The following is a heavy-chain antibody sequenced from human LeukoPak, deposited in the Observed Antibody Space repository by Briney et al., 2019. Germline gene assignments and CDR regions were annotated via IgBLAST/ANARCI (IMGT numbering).Heavy chain of an antibody. J-gene: IGHJ3*01. CDR1: GYSFTNYW. CDR2: IYSGDSET. CDR3: ATTLYSGIYGDAFDV. D-gene: IGHD1-26*01. Sequence: GESLKISCEGSGYSFTNYWIGWVRQMPGKGLEWMGIIYSGDSETRYSPSFQGQVTISVDKSITTAYLQWTSLKASDTAKYYCATTLYSGIYGDAFDVWGQGTMVTVSS. V-gene: IGHV5-51*01.